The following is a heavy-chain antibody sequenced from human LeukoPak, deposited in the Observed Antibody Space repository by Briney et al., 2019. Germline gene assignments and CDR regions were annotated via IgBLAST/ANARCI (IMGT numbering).Heavy chain of an antibody. CDR1: GYTFTSYY. V-gene: IGHV1-46*01. CDR3: ARGGGQRDKRGKGDY. D-gene: IGHD3-10*01. J-gene: IGHJ4*02. Sequence: ASVKVSCKASGYTFTSYYVHWVRQAPGQGLEWMGIINPSGGSTSYAQKFQGRVTMTRDTSTSTVYMELSSLRSEDTAVYYCARGGGQRDKRGKGDYWGQGTLVTVSS. CDR2: INPSGGST.